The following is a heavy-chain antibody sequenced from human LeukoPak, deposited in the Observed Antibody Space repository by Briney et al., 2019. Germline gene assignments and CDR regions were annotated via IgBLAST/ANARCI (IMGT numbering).Heavy chain of an antibody. D-gene: IGHD1-26*01. CDR2: IKQDGSEK. CDR3: ARRRYSGSSQHFDY. Sequence: GGSLRLPCAASGFTFSSYGMSWVRQAPGKGLEWVANIKQDGSEKYYVDSVKGRFTISRDNAKNSLYLQMNSLRAEDTAVYYCARRRYSGSSQHFDYWGQGTLVTVSS. CDR1: GFTFSSYG. J-gene: IGHJ4*02. V-gene: IGHV3-7*01.